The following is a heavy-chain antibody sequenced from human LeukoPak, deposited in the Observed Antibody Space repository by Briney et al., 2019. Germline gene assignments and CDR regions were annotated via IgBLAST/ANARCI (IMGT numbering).Heavy chain of an antibody. D-gene: IGHD4-17*01. CDR1: GGSFSGYY. CDR2: INRSGST. J-gene: IGHJ6*02. Sequence: SETLSLTCAVYGGSFSGYYWSWICQPPGKGLEWIGEINRSGSTNYNPSLKSRVTISVDTSKNQFSLKLSSVTAADTAVYYCARGDYGDPDYYYYYGMDVWGQGTMVTVSS. V-gene: IGHV4-34*01. CDR3: ARGDYGDPDYYYYYGMDV.